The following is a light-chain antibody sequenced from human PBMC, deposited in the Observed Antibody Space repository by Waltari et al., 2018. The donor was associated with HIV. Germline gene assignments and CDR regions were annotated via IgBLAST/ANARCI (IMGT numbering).Light chain of an antibody. CDR1: SSNIRAGYD. J-gene: IGLJ1*01. V-gene: IGLV1-40*01. CDR3: QSYDSSLSGSDV. Sequence: QSVLTQPPSVSGAPGQRVTLSCTGSSSNIRAGYDVNWYQQLPGTAPKLLIYNNSNRPSGVPDRFSCSKSGTSASLAITGLQAEDEADYYCQSYDSSLSGSDVFGTGTKVTVL. CDR2: NNS.